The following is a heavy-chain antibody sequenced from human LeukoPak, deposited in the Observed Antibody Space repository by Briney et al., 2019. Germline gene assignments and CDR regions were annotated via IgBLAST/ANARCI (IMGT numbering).Heavy chain of an antibody. CDR3: ARDKMGEDGSSGLGY. CDR1: GGTFSSYA. CDR2: IIPILGIA. V-gene: IGHV1-69*04. J-gene: IGHJ4*02. Sequence: SVKVSCKASGGTFSSYAIGWVRQAPGQGLEWMGRIIPILGIANYAQKFQGRVTITADKSTSTAYMELSSLRSEDTAVYYCARDKMGEDGSSGLGYWGQGTLVTVSS. D-gene: IGHD1-26*01.